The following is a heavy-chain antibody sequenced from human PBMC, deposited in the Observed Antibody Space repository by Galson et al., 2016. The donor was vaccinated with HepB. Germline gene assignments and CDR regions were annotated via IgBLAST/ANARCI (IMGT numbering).Heavy chain of an antibody. J-gene: IGHJ6*02. D-gene: IGHD2-15*01. CDR3: AREPGHRTGNSCYSGGMYV. CDR1: GDSVPSDTAA. V-gene: IGHV6-1*01. CDR2: TYYRSKWYN. Sequence: CAISGDSVPSDTAAWNWIRQSPSRGLEWLGRTYYRSKWYNDYAVSVKSRITINPDTSTNQFSLQLSSVTPEDTAVYYCAREPGHRTGNSCYSGGMYVWGQGTTATVSS.